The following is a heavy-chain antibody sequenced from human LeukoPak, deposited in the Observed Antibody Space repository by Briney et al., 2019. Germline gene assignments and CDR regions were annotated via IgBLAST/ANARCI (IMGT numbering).Heavy chain of an antibody. D-gene: IGHD5-24*01. CDR3: AKDKEMALPGHFDY. J-gene: IGHJ4*02. CDR2: ISWNSGSI. CDR1: XFTXDDXA. V-gene: IGHV3-9*01. Sequence: XRLXCAASXFTXDDXAMHWVXQAPGXGLXXXXXISWNSGSIGYADSVKGRFTISRDNAKNSLYLQMNSLRAEDTALYYCAKDKEMALPGHFDYWGQGTLVTVSS.